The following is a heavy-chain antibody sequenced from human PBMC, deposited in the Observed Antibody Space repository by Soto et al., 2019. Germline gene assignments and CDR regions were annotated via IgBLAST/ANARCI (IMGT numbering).Heavy chain of an antibody. V-gene: IGHV1-69*02. Sequence: QVQLVQSGAEVKKPGSSVKVSCKASGGTFSSYTISWVRQAPGQGLEWMGRIIPILGIANYAQKFQDRVTITADKSTSTAYMELSSLRSEDTAVYYCAIELERRGSFDYWGQGTLVTVSS. CDR1: GGTFSSYT. CDR3: AIELERRGSFDY. J-gene: IGHJ4*02. CDR2: IIPILGIA. D-gene: IGHD1-1*01.